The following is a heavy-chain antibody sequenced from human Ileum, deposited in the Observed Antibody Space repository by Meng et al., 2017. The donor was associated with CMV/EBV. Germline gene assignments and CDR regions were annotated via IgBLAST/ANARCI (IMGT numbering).Heavy chain of an antibody. J-gene: IGHJ4*02. Sequence: SGFSFGPHGMHWVRQAPGKGLEWVAIISSDGSHEHYAESVKGRFAVSRDNSKNTVYLQLNSLRADDTAVYSCAKGCSSSFCYYMNFWGRGTLVTVSS. CDR2: ISSDGSHE. CDR3: AKGCSSSFCYYMNF. V-gene: IGHV3-33*06. D-gene: IGHD2-2*01. CDR1: GFSFGPHG.